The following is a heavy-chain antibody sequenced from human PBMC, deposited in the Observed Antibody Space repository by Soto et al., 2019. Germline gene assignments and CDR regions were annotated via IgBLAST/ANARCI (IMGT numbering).Heavy chain of an antibody. V-gene: IGHV4-30-4*01. J-gene: IGHJ4*02. CDR2: IYYSGST. CDR1: GGSISSGGYY. D-gene: IGHD3-3*01. CDR3: ARAPPRFGVVISRYYFDY. Sequence: PSETLSLTCTVSGGSISSGGYYWSWIRQPPGKGLEWIGYIYYSGSTYYNPPLKSRVTISVDTSKNQFSLKLSSVTAADTAVYYCARAPPRFGVVISRYYFDYWGQGTLVTGSS.